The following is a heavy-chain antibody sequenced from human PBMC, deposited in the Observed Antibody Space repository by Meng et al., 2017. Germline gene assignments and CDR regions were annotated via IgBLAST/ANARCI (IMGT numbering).Heavy chain of an antibody. Sequence: QVQLVQSGAEVKKPGSSVKVYCKASGGTSSSYAISWVRQAPGQGLEWMGGIIPIFGTANYAQKFQGRVTITADESTSTAYMELSSLRSEDTAVYYCAREIAAAYCGGDCYLWGQGTLVTVSS. V-gene: IGHV1-69*01. D-gene: IGHD2-21*02. CDR2: IIPIFGTA. J-gene: IGHJ5*02. CDR3: AREIAAAYCGGDCYL. CDR1: GGTSSSYA.